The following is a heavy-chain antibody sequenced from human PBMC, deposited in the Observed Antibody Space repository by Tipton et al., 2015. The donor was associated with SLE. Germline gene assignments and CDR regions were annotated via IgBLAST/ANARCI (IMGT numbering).Heavy chain of an antibody. D-gene: IGHD3-22*01. CDR2: LFSGINA. V-gene: IGHV3-66*02. CDR1: GFTVSRNY. Sequence: SLRLSCAASGFTVSRNYMSWVRQAPGKGLEWVSVLFSGINAFYADSVRGRFTISTDNSTNTLYLQLNSLRPEDTAMYYCARGGLTMIKTLYGMDVWGQGTTVTVSS. J-gene: IGHJ6*02. CDR3: ARGGLTMIKTLYGMDV.